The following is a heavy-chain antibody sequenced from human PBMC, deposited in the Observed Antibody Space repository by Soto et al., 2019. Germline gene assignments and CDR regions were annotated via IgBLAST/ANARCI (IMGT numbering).Heavy chain of an antibody. J-gene: IGHJ6*02. D-gene: IGHD3-16*01. CDR1: GGSISSSSYF. Sequence: SETLSLTCTVSGGSISSSSYFWGWIRQPPGKGLEWIGYIYYSGSTYYNPSLKSRVTISVDTSKNQFSLKLSSVTAADTAVYYCARQGNDYVWGSHYYYGMDVWGQGTTVTVS. CDR3: ARQGNDYVWGSHYYYGMDV. CDR2: IYYSGST. V-gene: IGHV4-39*01.